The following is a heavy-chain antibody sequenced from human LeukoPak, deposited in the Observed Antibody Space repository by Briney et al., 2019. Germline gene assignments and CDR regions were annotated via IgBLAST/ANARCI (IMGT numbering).Heavy chain of an antibody. J-gene: IGHJ4*02. Sequence: AGGSLRLSCAASGLSSCRYGMHWVRQAPGKGLEWVAVIWHDGSNKFYADSVKGRFTISRDNSKNTLDLQMNSLRAEDTAVYYCARGGTRWLVQKDYFDYWGQGTLVTVSS. D-gene: IGHD6-19*01. CDR2: IWHDGSNK. CDR1: GLSSCRYG. V-gene: IGHV3-33*01. CDR3: ARGGTRWLVQKDYFDY.